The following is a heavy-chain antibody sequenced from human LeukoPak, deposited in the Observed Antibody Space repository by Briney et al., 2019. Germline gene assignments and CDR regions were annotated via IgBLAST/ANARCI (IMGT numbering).Heavy chain of an antibody. CDR3: AKSTSFYLDS. V-gene: IGHV3-23*01. CDR1: GFTFSNYA. CDR2: ISGSGDAT. Sequence: GGSLRLSCAASGFTFSNYAMTWVRQAPGKGLECVSVISGSGDATNYADSVKGRFTISRNNSKSTLYVQMNSLRAEDTAVYYCAKSTSFYLDSWGQGTLVTVSS. J-gene: IGHJ4*02.